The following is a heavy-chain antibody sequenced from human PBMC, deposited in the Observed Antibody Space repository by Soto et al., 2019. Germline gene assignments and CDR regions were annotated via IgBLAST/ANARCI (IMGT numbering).Heavy chain of an antibody. CDR1: GFSLSTSGVG. J-gene: IGHJ4*02. D-gene: IGHD3-10*01. CDR2: IYWDDDK. CDR3: ALQGVHYGSESYPGPGGGFFDY. Sequence: QITLKESGPTLVKPTQTLTLTCTFSGFSLSTSGVGVGWIRQPPGKALEWLALIYWDDDKRYSPSLKSRLTITKVTSKNQVVLTMTNMDPVDTATYYCALQGVHYGSESYPGPGGGFFDYWGQGTLVTVSS. V-gene: IGHV2-5*02.